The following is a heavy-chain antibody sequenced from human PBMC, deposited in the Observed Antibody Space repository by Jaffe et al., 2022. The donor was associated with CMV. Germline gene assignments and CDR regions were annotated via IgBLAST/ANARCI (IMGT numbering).Heavy chain of an antibody. V-gene: IGHV3-15*01. CDR2: IKSKTDGGTT. CDR1: GFTFSNAW. Sequence: EVQLVESGGGLVKPGGSLRLSCAASGFTFSNAWMSWVRQAPGKGLEWVGRIKSKTDGGTTDYAAPVKGRFTISRDDSKNTLYLQMNSLKTEDTAVYYCTTDPKHGGYYYYYGMDVWGQGTTVTVSS. J-gene: IGHJ6*02. D-gene: IGHD3-10*01. CDR3: TTDPKHGGYYYYYGMDV.